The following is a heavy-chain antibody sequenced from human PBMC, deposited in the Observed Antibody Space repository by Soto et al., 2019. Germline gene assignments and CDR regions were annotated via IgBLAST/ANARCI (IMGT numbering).Heavy chain of an antibody. CDR3: ARDVNAPAARAFRY. J-gene: IGHJ4*02. Sequence: GGSLRLSCAASGFTFTIYSMAWVRQAPGKGLEWVASISTNSYYIHYADSVKGRFTISRDNAKNSLYLQMNSLRAEDTAVYYCARDVNAPAARAFRYWGQGTQVTVSS. CDR1: GFTFTIYS. V-gene: IGHV3-21*01. CDR2: ISTNSYYI. D-gene: IGHD2-2*01.